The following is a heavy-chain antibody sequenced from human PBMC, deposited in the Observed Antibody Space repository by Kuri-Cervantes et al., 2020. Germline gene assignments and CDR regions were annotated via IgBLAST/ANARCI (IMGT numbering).Heavy chain of an antibody. CDR2: ISYDGSNK. CDR1: GFSFRTYA. Sequence: GGSLRLSCAASGFSFRTYAMHWVRQAPGKGLEWVAVISYDGSNKYYADSVKGRFTISRDNSKNTMYLQMNSLRAEDTAVYYCAKDLGIAARPVFDYWGQGTLVTVSS. CDR3: AKDLGIAARPVFDY. D-gene: IGHD6-6*01. J-gene: IGHJ4*02. V-gene: IGHV3-30-3*01.